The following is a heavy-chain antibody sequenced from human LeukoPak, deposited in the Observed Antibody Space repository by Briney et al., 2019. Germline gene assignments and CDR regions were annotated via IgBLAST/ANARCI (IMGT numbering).Heavy chain of an antibody. CDR1: GFSVSTNY. D-gene: IGHD3-10*01. CDR2: LYSGGST. J-gene: IGHJ2*01. CDR3: ARVGDHYHWYLDV. Sequence: GGSLTLSCEGSGFSVSTNYMNWVRQAPGKGLEWVSILYSGGSTYYADSVKGRFTVSRDSSKNTLYLHMNSLRAEDTAVYYCARVGDHYHWYLDVGCSGTLVTASS. V-gene: IGHV3-53*01.